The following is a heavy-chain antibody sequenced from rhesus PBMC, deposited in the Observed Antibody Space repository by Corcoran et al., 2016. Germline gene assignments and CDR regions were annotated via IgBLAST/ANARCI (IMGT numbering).Heavy chain of an antibody. Sequence: QVQLQESGPAVVKPSETLSLTCAVSGGSISSSNWWSWIRQSPGKGREWIRGIDGSSGSTKYNPSLKIQVTISLDPSKSQCSLKLSSVTAADTAVYYGTRGFSGVIIPFDYWGQGVLVTVSS. D-gene: IGHD3-22*01. J-gene: IGHJ4*01. CDR2: IDGSSGST. CDR3: TRGFSGVIIPFDY. CDR1: GGSISSSNW. V-gene: IGHV4-93*02.